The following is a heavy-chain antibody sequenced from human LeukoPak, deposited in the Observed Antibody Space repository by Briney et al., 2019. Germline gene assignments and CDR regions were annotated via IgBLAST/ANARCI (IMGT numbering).Heavy chain of an antibody. Sequence: SETLSLTCTVSGGSISSSSYYWGWIRQPPGKGLEWVGSIYYSGSTDYNPSLKSRVTISVDTSKNQFSLKLSSVTAADTAVYYCARHRNAVGDHGGLGYWGQGTLVTVSS. J-gene: IGHJ4*02. CDR1: GGSISSSSYY. V-gene: IGHV4-39*07. D-gene: IGHD3/OR15-3a*01. CDR2: IYYSGST. CDR3: ARHRNAVGDHGGLGY.